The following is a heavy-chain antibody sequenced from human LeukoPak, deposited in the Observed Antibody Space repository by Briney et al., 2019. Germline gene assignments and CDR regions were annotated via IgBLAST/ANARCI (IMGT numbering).Heavy chain of an antibody. D-gene: IGHD3-10*01. J-gene: IGHJ3*02. CDR3: TLYYNAFDI. V-gene: IGHV3-15*01. CDR1: GFTFNSYW. CDR2: IKGKGDGGTT. Sequence: PGGSLRLSCAASGFTFNSYWMSWVRQAPGKGLEWVGRIKGKGDGGTTDYAAPVKGRFTISRDDSKNTLYLQMNSLKTEDTAVYYCTLYYNAFDIWGQGTMVTVSS.